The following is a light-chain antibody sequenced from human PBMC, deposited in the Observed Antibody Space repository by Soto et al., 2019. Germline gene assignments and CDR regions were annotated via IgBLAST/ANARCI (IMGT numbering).Light chain of an antibody. V-gene: IGLV2-8*01. J-gene: IGLJ1*01. CDR2: EVS. CDR3: SSYAGSRNYV. Sequence: QSVLTQPPSASGSPGQSVTISCTGTSSDVGGYNYVSWYQQHPGKAPKVMTYEVSKRPSGVPDRFSGSKSGNTASLTVSGLQAEDEADYYCSSYAGSRNYVFGTGTKVTVL. CDR1: SSDVGGYNY.